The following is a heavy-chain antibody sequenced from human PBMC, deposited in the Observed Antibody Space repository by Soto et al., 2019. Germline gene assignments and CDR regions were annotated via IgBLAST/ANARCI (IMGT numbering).Heavy chain of an antibody. J-gene: IGHJ6*02. CDR3: ARDTALWCGELFYYYGMDV. V-gene: IGHV1-46*01. Sequence: ASVKVSFKSSGCTFTSYYMHWLRQPPGQGLDWMGRINPSGGSTSYAQRVHGRAAMTRDTSTSTVYMELSSLRTEDTAVYYCARDTALWCGELFYYYGMDVWGRGTTVTVSS. CDR1: GCTFTSYY. CDR2: INPSGGST. D-gene: IGHD3-10*01.